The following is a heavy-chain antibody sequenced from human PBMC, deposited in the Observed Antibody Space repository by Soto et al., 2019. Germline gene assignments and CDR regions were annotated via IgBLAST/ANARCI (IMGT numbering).Heavy chain of an antibody. J-gene: IGHJ4*02. V-gene: IGHV3-23*01. CDR2: IHSGTP. CDR1: GFSLGNYA. CDR3: AKDLGIAARRRFDY. Sequence: GGSLRLSCAASGFSLGNYAMSWVRQAPGKGLEWVSAIHSGTPYYTDSVKGRFTISRDNSKNTLYLQMESLGVEDTAIYYCAKDLGIAARRRFDYWGQGTLVTVSS. D-gene: IGHD6-6*01.